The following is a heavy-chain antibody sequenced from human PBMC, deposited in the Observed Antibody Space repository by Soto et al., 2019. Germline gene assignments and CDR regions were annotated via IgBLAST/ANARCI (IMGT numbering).Heavy chain of an antibody. V-gene: IGHV3-74*01. CDR1: GFTFSMYL. J-gene: IGHJ4*02. CDR3: TRGPRSTSTGTGAF. CDR2: INDDGSHT. D-gene: IGHD1-1*01. Sequence: GGSLRLSCAASGFTFSMYLMHWVRQFPGKGPEWVSRINDDGSHTNYADSVKGRFTISRDNAKNTLYLQMNDLRAEDTAVYYCTRGPRSTSTGTGAFWGQGTLVTVSS.